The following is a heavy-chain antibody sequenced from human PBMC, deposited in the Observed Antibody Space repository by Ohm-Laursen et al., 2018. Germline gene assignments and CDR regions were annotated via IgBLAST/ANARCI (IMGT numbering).Heavy chain of an antibody. Sequence: GSLRLSCTASGFTFSDYNMNWIRQAPGKGLEWISYISNSGSSIYYADSVKGRFTISRDNAKNSLYLQMNSLRAEDTAVYYCAREDVAWYGYWGQGTLVTVSS. J-gene: IGHJ4*02. V-gene: IGHV3-11*01. CDR2: ISNSGSSI. D-gene: IGHD6-13*01. CDR1: GFTFSDYN. CDR3: AREDVAWYGY.